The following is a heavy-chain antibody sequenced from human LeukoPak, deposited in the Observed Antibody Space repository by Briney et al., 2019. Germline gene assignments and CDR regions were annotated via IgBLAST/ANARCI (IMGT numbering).Heavy chain of an antibody. Sequence: SETLSLTCTVSGGSISSSSYYWGWIRQPPGKGLEWIGSIYYSGSTYYNPSLKSRVTISGDTSKNQFSLKLSSVTAADTAVYYCAVTYGSGSYRNWFDPWGQGTLVTVSS. D-gene: IGHD3-10*01. V-gene: IGHV4-39*07. CDR2: IYYSGST. J-gene: IGHJ5*02. CDR3: AVTYGSGSYRNWFDP. CDR1: GGSISSSSYY.